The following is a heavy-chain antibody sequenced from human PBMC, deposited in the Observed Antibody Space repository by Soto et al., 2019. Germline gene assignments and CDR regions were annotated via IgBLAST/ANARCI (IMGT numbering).Heavy chain of an antibody. J-gene: IGHJ6*04. Sequence: PGESLKISCKGSRYTFTTYWIGWMRQLPGKGLQWLAIIYPDDSDTKYSPSFQGHVTISSDKYISTACVQWRRLEASETAMYFCRRSGSGSYDRSKHYHYGLDVWGEGTTVTACS. CDR1: RYTFTTYW. CDR2: IYPDDSDT. V-gene: IGHV5-51*01. D-gene: IGHD3-10*01. CDR3: RRSGSGSYDRSKHYHYGLDV.